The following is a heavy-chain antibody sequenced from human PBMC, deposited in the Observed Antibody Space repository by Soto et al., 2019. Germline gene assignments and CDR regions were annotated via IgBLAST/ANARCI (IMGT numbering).Heavy chain of an antibody. CDR3: ARVAVVAPHNWFDP. Sequence: SETLSLTCAVYGGSFSGYYWSWIRQPPGKGLEWIGEINHSGSTNYNPSLKSRVTISVDTSKNQFSLKLSSVTAADTAVYYCARVAVVAPHNWFDPWGQGTLVTVSS. CDR2: INHSGST. J-gene: IGHJ5*02. CDR1: GGSFSGYY. V-gene: IGHV4-34*01. D-gene: IGHD2-2*01.